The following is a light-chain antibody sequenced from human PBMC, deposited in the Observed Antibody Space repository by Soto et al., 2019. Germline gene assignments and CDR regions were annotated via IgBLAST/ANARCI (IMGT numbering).Light chain of an antibody. CDR2: DAS. CDR1: QSLRNN. Sequence: EIVLTQSPATRSSSPGERATLSCRASQSLRNNLAWYQHKPGQAPRLLIYDASSRATGIPARFSGSGSGTDFTLTIASLEPEDLADYYCQRRSVSWTFGQGTKVDIK. V-gene: IGKV3-11*01. CDR3: QRRSVSWT. J-gene: IGKJ1*01.